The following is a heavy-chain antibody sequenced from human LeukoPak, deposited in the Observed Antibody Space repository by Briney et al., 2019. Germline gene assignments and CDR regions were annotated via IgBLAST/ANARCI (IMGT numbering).Heavy chain of an antibody. CDR3: ARGTLIYSGYDYMDFDY. CDR2: INHSGST. Sequence: PSETLSLTCAVYGGSFSGYYWSWIRQPPGKGLEWMWEINHSGSTNYNPSLKSRVTFSVDTSKNQFSLKLSSVTAADTSVYYCARGTLIYSGYDYMDFDYWGQGTLVTVSS. V-gene: IGHV4-34*01. CDR1: GGSFSGYY. D-gene: IGHD5-12*01. J-gene: IGHJ4*02.